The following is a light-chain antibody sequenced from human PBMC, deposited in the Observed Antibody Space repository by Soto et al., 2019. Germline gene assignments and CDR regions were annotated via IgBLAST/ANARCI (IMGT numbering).Light chain of an antibody. V-gene: IGKV3-11*01. CDR2: DAS. CDR3: QQRSNWRGT. J-gene: IGKJ4*01. Sequence: EIVLTQSPVTLSLSPGERATLSCRARQSISKYLAWYQQKPGQAPRLLIYDASNRAAGIPARFTGSGSGTDFTLTISSLEPEDFAVYYCQQRSNWRGTFGGGTKVEIK. CDR1: QSISKY.